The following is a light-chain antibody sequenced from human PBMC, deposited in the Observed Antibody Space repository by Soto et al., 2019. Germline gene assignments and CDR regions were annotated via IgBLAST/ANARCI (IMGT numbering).Light chain of an antibody. Sequence: DIQVTQSPSTLSASVGDRVTITCRASQSISSWLAWYQQKPGKAPKLLIYKASNLESGVPSRCSGSGSGTEFTLTISSLQPDDFATYYCQQYSDNVLTFGPGTKVDIK. V-gene: IGKV1-5*03. CDR3: QQYSDNVLT. CDR1: QSISSW. J-gene: IGKJ3*01. CDR2: KAS.